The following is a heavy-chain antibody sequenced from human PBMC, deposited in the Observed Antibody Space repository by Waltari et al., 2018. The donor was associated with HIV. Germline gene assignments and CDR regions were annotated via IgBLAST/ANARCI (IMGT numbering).Heavy chain of an antibody. CDR1: GYTFTSYD. CDR3: ARAPCIAVAGKDY. CDR2: MNPNSGNT. V-gene: IGHV1-8*01. J-gene: IGHJ4*02. D-gene: IGHD6-19*01. Sequence: QVQLVQSGAEVKKPGASVEVSCKASGYTFTSYDITWVRQATGKGREWMGWMNPNSGNTGYAQKFQGRVTMTRNTSISTAYMELSSLRSEDTAVYYCARAPCIAVAGKDYWGQGTLVTVSS.